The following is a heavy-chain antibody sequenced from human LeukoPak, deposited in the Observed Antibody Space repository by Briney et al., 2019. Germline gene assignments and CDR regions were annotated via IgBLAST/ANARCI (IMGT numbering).Heavy chain of an antibody. Sequence: GGSLRLSCVASGFTFSSCAMSWVRQAPGKGLVWVSRINTDGSSTSYADSVKGRFTISRDNAKNTLYLQMNSLRAEDTAVYYCARDHDYSMGDYWGQGTLVTVSS. CDR1: GFTFSSCA. CDR2: INTDGSST. J-gene: IGHJ4*02. CDR3: ARDHDYSMGDY. V-gene: IGHV3-74*01. D-gene: IGHD4-11*01.